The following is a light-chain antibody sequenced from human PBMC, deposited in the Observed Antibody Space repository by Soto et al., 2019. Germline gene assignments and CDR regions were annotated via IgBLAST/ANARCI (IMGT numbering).Light chain of an antibody. Sequence: QSALTQPPSVSAAPGQKVTISCSGSSSNIGNNYVSWYQQLPGTAPKLLIYENIKRPSGIPDRFSGSKSGTSATLGITGLQTGDEADYYCVKWDSIRSAWVFGAGTKVPVL. CDR3: VKWDSIRSAWV. V-gene: IGLV1-51*02. CDR1: SSNIGNNY. CDR2: ENI. J-gene: IGLJ1*01.